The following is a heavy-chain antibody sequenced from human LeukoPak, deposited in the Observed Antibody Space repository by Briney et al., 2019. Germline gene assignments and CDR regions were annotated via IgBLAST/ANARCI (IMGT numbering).Heavy chain of an antibody. J-gene: IGHJ4*02. CDR3: ARDWNVDIVATTPFDY. V-gene: IGHV3-21*01. CDR1: GFTFSSYS. CDR2: ISSSSSYI. D-gene: IGHD5-12*01. Sequence: GGSLRLSCAASGFTFSSYSMNWVRQAPGKGLEGVSSISSSSSYIYYADAVKGRFAISRDNAKNSLYLQMNSLRAEDTAVYYCARDWNVDIVATTPFDYWGQGTLVTVSS.